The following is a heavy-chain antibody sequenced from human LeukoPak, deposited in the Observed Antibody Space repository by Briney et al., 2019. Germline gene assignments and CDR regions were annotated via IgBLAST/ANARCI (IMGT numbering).Heavy chain of an antibody. V-gene: IGHV4-59*01. CDR2: IYYSGST. CDR3: ARGISTVIKDYYYYYMDV. Sequence: SETLSLTCTVSGGSISSYYWSWIRQPPGKGLEWIGYIYYSGSTNYNPSLKSRVTISVDTSKNQISLKLSSVTAADTAVYYCARGISTVIKDYYYYYMDVWGKGTTVTVSS. CDR1: GGSISSYY. D-gene: IGHD4-17*01. J-gene: IGHJ6*03.